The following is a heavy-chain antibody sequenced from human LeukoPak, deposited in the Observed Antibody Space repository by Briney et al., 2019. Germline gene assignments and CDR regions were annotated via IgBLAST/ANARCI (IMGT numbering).Heavy chain of an antibody. CDR3: ARVWYYDILTGYSNPAYFDY. CDR1: GGTFSSYA. V-gene: IGHV1-2*06. D-gene: IGHD3-9*01. CDR2: INPNSGGT. Sequence: GASVKVSCKASGGTFSSYAISWVRQAPGQGLEWMGRINPNSGGTNYAQKFQGRVTMTRDTSISTAYMELSRLRSDDTAVYYCARVWYYDILTGYSNPAYFDYWGQGTLVTVSS. J-gene: IGHJ4*02.